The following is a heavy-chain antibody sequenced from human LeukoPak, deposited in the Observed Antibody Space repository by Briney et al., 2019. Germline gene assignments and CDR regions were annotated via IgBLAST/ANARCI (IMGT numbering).Heavy chain of an antibody. CDR1: GGSISSGGYY. CDR2: IYYSGST. Sequence: PSETLSLTCTVSGGSISSGGYYWSWIRQHPGKGLEWIGYIYYSGSTYYNPSLKSRVTISVDTSKNQFSLKLSSVTAADTAVYYCAREGPPAQFDYWGQGTLVTVSS. J-gene: IGHJ4*02. V-gene: IGHV4-31*03. D-gene: IGHD2-2*01. CDR3: AREGPPAQFDY.